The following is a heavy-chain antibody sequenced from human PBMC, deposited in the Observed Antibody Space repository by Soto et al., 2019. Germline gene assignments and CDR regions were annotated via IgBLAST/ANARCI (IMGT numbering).Heavy chain of an antibody. CDR2: INPSGGST. Sequence: QVQLVQSGAEVMQPGASVKVSCKASGYTFTSYYIQWVRQAPGQGLEWMGIINPSGGSTNYAQKFQGRVTMTRDTSTSTVYRELRSLRSEDTAIYYCSRGYPPRDQLGNLPGAFWGQGTLVTVSS. CDR1: GYTFTSYY. D-gene: IGHD1-1*01. CDR3: SRGYPPRDQLGNLPGAF. V-gene: IGHV1-46*03. J-gene: IGHJ4*02.